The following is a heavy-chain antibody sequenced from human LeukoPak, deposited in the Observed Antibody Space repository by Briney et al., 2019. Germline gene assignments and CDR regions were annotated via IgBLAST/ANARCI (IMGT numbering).Heavy chain of an antibody. CDR1: GFTFSNYA. V-gene: IGHV3-30-3*01. D-gene: IGHD3-3*02. J-gene: IGHJ4*02. CDR2: ISYDGSNK. CDR3: ARDLHFYGTFDY. Sequence: GGSLRLSCAASGFTFSNYAVHWVRQAPGRGLEGVAVISYDGSNKYYAGSVKGRFTISRDNSKNTLYLQMNSLRTEDTAVYYCARDLHFYGTFDYWGQGTLVTVSS.